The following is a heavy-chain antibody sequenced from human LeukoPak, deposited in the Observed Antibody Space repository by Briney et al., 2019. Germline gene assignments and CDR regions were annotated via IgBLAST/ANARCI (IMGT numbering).Heavy chain of an antibody. CDR1: GGSFSGYY. Sequence: SETLSLTCAVYGGSFSGYYWSWIRQPPGKGLEWIGEIYHSGSTNYNPSLKSRVTISVDKSKNQFSLKLSSVTAADTAVYYCARATGYSSGWYDGELDYWGQGTLVTVSS. CDR3: ARATGYSSGWYDGELDY. CDR2: IYHSGST. J-gene: IGHJ4*02. V-gene: IGHV4-34*01. D-gene: IGHD6-19*01.